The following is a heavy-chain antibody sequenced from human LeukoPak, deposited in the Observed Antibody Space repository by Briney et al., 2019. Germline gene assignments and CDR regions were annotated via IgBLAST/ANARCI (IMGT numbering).Heavy chain of an antibody. Sequence: ASVKVSCKASGYTFTGYYMHWVRQAPGQGLEWMGWINPNSGGTNYAQKFQGRVTITRDTSINTAYMELTRLRSDDTAVYYCATGDYSGTKPDPIDMWGQGTMVTVSS. J-gene: IGHJ3*02. CDR2: INPNSGGT. CDR3: ATGDYSGTKPDPIDM. D-gene: IGHD3-10*01. V-gene: IGHV1-2*02. CDR1: GYTFTGYY.